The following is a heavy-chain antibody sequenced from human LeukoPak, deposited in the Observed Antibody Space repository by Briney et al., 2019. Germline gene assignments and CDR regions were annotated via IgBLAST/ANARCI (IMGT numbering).Heavy chain of an antibody. CDR3: ASRLYIGSYVEDY. V-gene: IGHV4-59*01. CDR2: IYYSGST. D-gene: IGHD1-26*01. CDR1: GGSISSYY. J-gene: IGHJ4*02. Sequence: SETLSLTCTVSGGSISSYYWSWIRQPPGKGLEWIGYIYYSGSTNYNPSLKSRVTISVDTSKNQFSLKLGSVTAADTAVYYCASRLYIGSYVEDYWGQGTLVTVSS.